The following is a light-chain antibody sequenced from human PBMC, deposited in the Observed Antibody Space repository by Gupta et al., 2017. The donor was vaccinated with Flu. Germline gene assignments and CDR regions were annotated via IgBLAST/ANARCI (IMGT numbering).Light chain of an antibody. CDR3: QQYGRSPQT. J-gene: IGKJ1*01. CDR2: GTS. CDR1: QVVSSNY. Sequence: ATLSLSPGERAALSCRASQVVSSNYLAWYQQRPGQSPRLLISGTSNRATGIPDRFSASGSGTDFILTISGLEPEDSAVYYCQQYGRSPQTFGQGTRVEVK. V-gene: IGKV3-20*01.